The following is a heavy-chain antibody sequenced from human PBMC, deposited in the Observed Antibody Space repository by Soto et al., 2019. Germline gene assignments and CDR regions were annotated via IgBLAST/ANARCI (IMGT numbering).Heavy chain of an antibody. D-gene: IGHD3-9*01. CDR3: GSLEGLATISYYFDY. CDR1: GGSGISSSYC. V-gene: IGHV4-39*01. Sequence: LETLPLTCTVSGGSGISSSYCWGWVRKPPGKGLEWIGSVYYSGSTHYNPSLESRVTISVDKSKNQFSLKLMSLSAADTALYYCGSLEGLATISYYFDYWGQGALVTVSS. CDR2: VYYSGST. J-gene: IGHJ4*02.